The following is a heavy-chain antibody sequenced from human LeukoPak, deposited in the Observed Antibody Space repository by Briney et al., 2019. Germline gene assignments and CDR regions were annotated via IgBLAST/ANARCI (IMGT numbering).Heavy chain of an antibody. Sequence: ASVKVSCKASGYTVTGNYLHWVRQAPGQGLEWMGWINPNSGVTNYAQKFQGRVTMTRDTSINTAYTELHSLTSDDTAMYYCAKDAYSGFSSSYNMDSWGQGTLVTVSS. D-gene: IGHD5-18*01. J-gene: IGHJ5*01. CDR3: AKDAYSGFSSSYNMDS. V-gene: IGHV1-2*02. CDR1: GYTVTGNY. CDR2: INPNSGVT.